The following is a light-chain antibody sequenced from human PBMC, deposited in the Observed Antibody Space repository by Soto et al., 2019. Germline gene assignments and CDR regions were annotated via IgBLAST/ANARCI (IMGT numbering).Light chain of an antibody. V-gene: IGKV3-20*01. J-gene: IGKJ1*01. CDR2: GAS. Sequence: EILLTQSPGTLSLSPGERATLSCRASQSVSSSYLAWYQQKPGQAPRLLIYGASSRATGIPDRCSGSGSGTDFTLTISRLEPEDFETYYCQHYNSYSEAFGQGTKVDIK. CDR1: QSVSSSY. CDR3: QHYNSYSEA.